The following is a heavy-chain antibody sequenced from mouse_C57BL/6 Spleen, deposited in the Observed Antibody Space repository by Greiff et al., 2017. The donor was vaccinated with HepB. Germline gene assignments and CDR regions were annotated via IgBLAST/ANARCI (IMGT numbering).Heavy chain of an antibody. Sequence: VQLQQSGAELVRPGASVTLSCKASGYTFTDYEMHWVKQTPVHGLEWIGAIDPETGGTAYNQKFKGKAILTADKSSSTAYMELRSLTSEDSAVYYCTRFNGYFLRFDVWGTGTTVTVSS. CDR2: IDPETGGT. J-gene: IGHJ1*03. D-gene: IGHD2-3*01. CDR3: TRFNGYFLRFDV. V-gene: IGHV1-15*01. CDR1: GYTFTDYE.